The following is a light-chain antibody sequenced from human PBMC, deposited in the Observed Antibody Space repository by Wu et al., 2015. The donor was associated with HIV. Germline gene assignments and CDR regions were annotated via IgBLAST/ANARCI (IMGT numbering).Light chain of an antibody. Sequence: AIRMTQSPSSLSASTGDRITLTCRASQSIKSNLAWYQQKPGKAPELLIYSASTLHSGVTSRFSGSGSGTDFTLTISCLQSEDFATYYCQQYDTYPLTFSGGTKVE. J-gene: IGKJ4*01. CDR3: QQYDTYPLT. CDR1: QSIKSN. V-gene: IGKV1-8*01. CDR2: SAS.